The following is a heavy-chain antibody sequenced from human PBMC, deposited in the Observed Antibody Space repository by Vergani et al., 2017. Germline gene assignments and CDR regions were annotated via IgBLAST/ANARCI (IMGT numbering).Heavy chain of an antibody. J-gene: IGHJ3*02. D-gene: IGHD6-19*01. V-gene: IGHV4-59*01. CDR2: IYKSGSS. Sequence: QVQLQESGPGLVKSSETLSLTCTVSGGSISDYYWNWLRQPPGEGLEWIGYIYKSGSSTYNHSLKGRVSISADTSKNQFSLKLTSVTAADTALYYCARDRGYSTGWYSAFDIWGQGTMVTVSS. CDR3: ARDRGYSTGWYSAFDI. CDR1: GGSISDYY.